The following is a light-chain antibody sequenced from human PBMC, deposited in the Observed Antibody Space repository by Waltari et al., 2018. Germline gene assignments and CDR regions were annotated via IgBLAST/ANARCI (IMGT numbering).Light chain of an antibody. CDR2: EVS. V-gene: IGKV1-5*03. CDR1: QSITSW. Sequence: DIQMTQSPSTLSASVGDRVTITCRASQSITSWLAWYQQKPGKAPKLLIYEVSSLESGVPSRFSGSASETEFTLTITSLQPDDFATYYCQQYNSYPWTFGQGTKVEI. CDR3: QQYNSYPWT. J-gene: IGKJ1*01.